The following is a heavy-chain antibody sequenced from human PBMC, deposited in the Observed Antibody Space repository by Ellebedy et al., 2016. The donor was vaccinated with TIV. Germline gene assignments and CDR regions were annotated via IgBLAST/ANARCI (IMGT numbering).Heavy chain of an antibody. Sequence: PGGSLRLSCAASGFIFSDYYMSWIRQAPGKGLGWVSYISSSGHIISYADSVKGRFTISRDNAKNSLYLQMNSLRAEDTAVYYCARDGWGGRVTMTSGAFDIWGQGTLVIVSS. CDR3: ARDGWGGRVTMTSGAFDI. D-gene: IGHD3-22*01. CDR2: ISSSGHII. J-gene: IGHJ4*02. CDR1: GFIFSDYY. V-gene: IGHV3-11*04.